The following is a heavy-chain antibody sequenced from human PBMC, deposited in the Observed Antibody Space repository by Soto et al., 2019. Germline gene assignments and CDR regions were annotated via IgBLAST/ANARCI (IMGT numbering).Heavy chain of an antibody. CDR1: AFSLSSTRVA. Sequence: QLTLRESGPTLVKPTQTLTLTCTFSAFSLSSTRVAVGWICLPPGKALEWLALIYLDDDKRYSPFLKSRLTITKDNSKNQVVLTMSNMDPVDTARYYWAHIVVAGLGYYFDYWGQGTLVIVSS. J-gene: IGHJ4*02. CDR3: AHIVVAGLGYYFDY. V-gene: IGHV2-5*02. CDR2: IYLDDDK. D-gene: IGHD6-19*01.